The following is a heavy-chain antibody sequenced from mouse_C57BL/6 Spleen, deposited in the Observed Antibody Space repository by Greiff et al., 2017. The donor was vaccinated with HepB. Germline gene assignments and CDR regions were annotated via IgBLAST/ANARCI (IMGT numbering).Heavy chain of an antibody. V-gene: IGHV1-59*01. J-gene: IGHJ2*01. CDR3: ARLGEWGDY. Sequence: QVQLQQPGAELVRPGTSVKLSCKASGYTFTSYWMHWVKQRPGQGLEWIGVIDPSDSYTNYNQKFKGKATLTVDTSSSTAYMQLSSLTSEDSAVYYCARLGEWGDYWGQGTTLTVSS. CDR1: GYTFTSYW. CDR2: IDPSDSYT.